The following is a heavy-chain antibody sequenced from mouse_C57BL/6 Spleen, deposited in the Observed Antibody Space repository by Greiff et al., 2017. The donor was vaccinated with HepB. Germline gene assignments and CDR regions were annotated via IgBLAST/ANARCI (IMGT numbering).Heavy chain of an antibody. CDR1: GFTFSSSG. CDR2: ISSGGSYT. D-gene: IGHD2-4*01. Sequence: EVMLVESGGDLVKPGGSLKLSCAASGFTFSSSGMSWVRQTPDKRLEWVATISSGGSYTYYPDSVKGRFTISRDNAKNTLYLQMSSLKSEDTAMYYCARRGDYDGYFDVWGTGTTVTVSS. J-gene: IGHJ1*03. CDR3: ARRGDYDGYFDV. V-gene: IGHV5-6*02.